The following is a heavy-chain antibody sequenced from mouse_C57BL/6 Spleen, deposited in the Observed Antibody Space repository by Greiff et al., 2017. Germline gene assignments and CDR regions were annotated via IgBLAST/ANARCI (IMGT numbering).Heavy chain of an antibody. CDR1: GYAFSSSW. CDR3: AKTSAYYSAMDY. D-gene: IGHD2-12*01. V-gene: IGHV1-82*01. Sequence: QVQLQQSGPELVKPGASVKISCKASGYAFSSSWMNWVKQRPGKGLEWIGRIYPGDGDTNYNGKFKGKATLTADKSSSTAYMQLSSLTSEDSAVYFCAKTSAYYSAMDYWGQGTSVTVSS. J-gene: IGHJ4*01. CDR2: IYPGDGDT.